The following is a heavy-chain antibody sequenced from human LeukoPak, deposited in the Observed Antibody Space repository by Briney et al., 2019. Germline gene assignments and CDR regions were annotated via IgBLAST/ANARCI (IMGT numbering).Heavy chain of an antibody. CDR2: ISSSGSTI. CDR1: GFTFSSYE. Sequence: GGSLRLSCAASGFTFSSYEMNWVRQAPGKGLEWVSYISSSGSTIYYADSVKGRFTISRDNAKNSLYLQMNSLRAEDTAVYYCARLPFGYDFWSGLFDYWGQGTLVTVSS. V-gene: IGHV3-48*03. CDR3: ARLPFGYDFWSGLFDY. D-gene: IGHD3-3*01. J-gene: IGHJ4*02.